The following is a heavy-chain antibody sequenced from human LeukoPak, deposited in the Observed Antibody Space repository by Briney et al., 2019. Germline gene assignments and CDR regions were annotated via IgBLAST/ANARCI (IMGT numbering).Heavy chain of an antibody. CDR1: GFTFSSYS. CDR2: ISSSSGNI. CDR3: ARDDSSRLCDY. D-gene: IGHD6-13*01. J-gene: IGHJ4*02. V-gene: IGHV3-21*01. Sequence: GGSLRLSCAASGFTFSSYSMNWVRQAPGKGLEWVSSISSSSGNIYYAGSVKGRFTISRDNAKNSLYLQMNSLRAEDTAVYYCARDDSSRLCDYWGQGTLVTVSS.